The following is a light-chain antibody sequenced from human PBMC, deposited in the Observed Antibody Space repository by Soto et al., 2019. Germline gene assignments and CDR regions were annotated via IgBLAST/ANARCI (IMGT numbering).Light chain of an antibody. CDR3: CSYAGSSTFVV. CDR2: EDS. J-gene: IGLJ2*01. Sequence: NFMLTQPHSVSESPGKTVTISCTRSSGSIASNYVQWYQQRPGSAPTPVIYEDSQRPSGVPNRFSGSKSGNTASLTISGLQAEDEADYYCCSYAGSSTFVVFGGGTKLTVL. CDR1: SGSIASNY. V-gene: IGLV6-57*04.